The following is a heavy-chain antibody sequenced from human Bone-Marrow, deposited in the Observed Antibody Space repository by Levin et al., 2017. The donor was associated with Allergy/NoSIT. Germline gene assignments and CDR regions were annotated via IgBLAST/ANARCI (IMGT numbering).Heavy chain of an antibody. V-gene: IGHV2-70*04. D-gene: IGHD1-26*01. CDR3: ARDSGSQGDFDY. CDR1: GFSLKTSGMR. J-gene: IGHJ4*02. Sequence: QTLSLTCTFSGFSLKTSGMRVSWVRQTPGKALEWLARIDWDDDKFYSASLKTRLTISKDTSKNQVVLTMTNLDPVDTATYYCARDSGSQGDFDYWGQGLLVTVSS. CDR2: IDWDDDK.